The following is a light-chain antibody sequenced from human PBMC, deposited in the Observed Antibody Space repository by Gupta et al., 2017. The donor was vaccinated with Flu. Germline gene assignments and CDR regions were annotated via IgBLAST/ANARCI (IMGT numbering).Light chain of an antibody. J-gene: IGKJ3*01. CDR1: QSVSSY. V-gene: IGKV3-11*01. Sequence: EIVLTQSPATLSLSPGERATLSCRASQSVSSYLAWYQQKPGQAPRLLIYDASNRATGIPARFSGSGSGTDFTLTISRREPEDFAVYYGQQRSNWPTFGHGTKVDIK. CDR3: QQRSNWPT. CDR2: DAS.